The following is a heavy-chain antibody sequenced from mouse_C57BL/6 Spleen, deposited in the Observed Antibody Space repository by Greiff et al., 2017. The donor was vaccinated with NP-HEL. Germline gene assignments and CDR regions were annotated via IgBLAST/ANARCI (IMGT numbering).Heavy chain of an antibody. CDR1: GFTFTDYY. Sequence: EVKLMESGGGLVQPGGSLSLSCAASGFTFTDYYMSWVRQPPGKALEWLGFIRNKANGYTTEYSASVKGRFTISRDNSQSILYLQMNALRAEDSATYYCAREDDGYYLSYWYFDVWGTGTTVTVSS. J-gene: IGHJ1*03. CDR3: AREDDGYYLSYWYFDV. V-gene: IGHV7-3*01. CDR2: IRNKANGYTT. D-gene: IGHD2-3*01.